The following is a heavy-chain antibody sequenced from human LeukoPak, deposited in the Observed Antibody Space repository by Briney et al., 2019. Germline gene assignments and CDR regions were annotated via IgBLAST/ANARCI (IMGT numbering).Heavy chain of an antibody. CDR1: GFTFSSYD. CDR2: IGTAGDT. V-gene: IGHV3-13*01. J-gene: IGHJ4*02. CDR3: ARFYVPEEHNPAWYEAH. Sequence: GGSLRLSCAASGFTFSSYDMHWVRQATGKGLEWVSAIGTAGDTYYPGSVKGRFTISRDNAKSTAFLQMKSLRAEDTGIYYCARFYVPEEHNPAWYEAHWGQGILVTVSS. D-gene: IGHD3-10*02.